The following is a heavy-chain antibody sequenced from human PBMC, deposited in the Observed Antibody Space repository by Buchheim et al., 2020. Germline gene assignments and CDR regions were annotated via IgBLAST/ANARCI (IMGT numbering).Heavy chain of an antibody. Sequence: EVQLAESGGGLVQPGGSLRLSCAASGFTFSSYWMSWVRQAPGKGLEWVANIKQDGSEKYYVDSVKGRFTISRDNAKNSLHLQMSSLRAEDTAVYYCAGGYYGSGGYYYALDVWGQGTT. CDR3: AGGYYGSGGYYYALDV. J-gene: IGHJ6*02. D-gene: IGHD3-10*01. CDR2: IKQDGSEK. V-gene: IGHV3-7*03. CDR1: GFTFSSYW.